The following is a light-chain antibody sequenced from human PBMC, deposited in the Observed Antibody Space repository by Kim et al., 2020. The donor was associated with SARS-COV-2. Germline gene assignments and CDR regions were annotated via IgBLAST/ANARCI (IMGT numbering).Light chain of an antibody. Sequence: QSVLTQFASVSGSPGQSITISCTGTNSDIGRHDYVSWYQQHPGKAPKLMIYDVSNRPSGVSDRFSGSKSGNTASLTISGLQADDEADYYCSSYTSSQTYVFGTGTKVTVL. J-gene: IGLJ1*01. CDR2: DVS. CDR3: SSYTSSQTYV. V-gene: IGLV2-14*03. CDR1: NSDIGRHDY.